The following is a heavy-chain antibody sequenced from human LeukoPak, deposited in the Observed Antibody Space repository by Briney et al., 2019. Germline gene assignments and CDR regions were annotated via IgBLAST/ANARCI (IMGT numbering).Heavy chain of an antibody. CDR3: ARSSYSSSAVDY. J-gene: IGHJ4*02. D-gene: IGHD6-6*01. V-gene: IGHV3-74*01. CDR1: GFTLNNYW. CDR2: INSDGSST. Sequence: GGSLRLSCAASGFTLNNYWMHWVRQAPGKGLVWVSRINSDGSSTSYADSVKGRFTISRDNAKNTLYLEMNSLRAEDTAVYYCARSSYSSSAVDYWGQGTLVTVSS.